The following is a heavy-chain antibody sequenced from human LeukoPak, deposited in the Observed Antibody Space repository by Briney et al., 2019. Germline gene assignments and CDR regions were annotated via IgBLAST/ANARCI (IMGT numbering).Heavy chain of an antibody. J-gene: IGHJ4*02. CDR3: ARSLGGSGSYYGGFDY. CDR1: GGSISSYY. CDR2: IYYSGST. Sequence: SETLSLTCTVSGGSISSYYWSWIRQPPGKGLEWIGYIYYSGSTNYNPSLKSRVTISVDTSKNQFSLKLSPVTAADTAVYYCARSLGGSGSYYGGFDYWGQGTLVTVSS. V-gene: IGHV4-59*01. D-gene: IGHD3-10*01.